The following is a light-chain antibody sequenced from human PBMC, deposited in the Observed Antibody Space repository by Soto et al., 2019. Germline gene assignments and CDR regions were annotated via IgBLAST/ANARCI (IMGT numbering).Light chain of an antibody. CDR1: SSDVGAYKY. V-gene: IGLV2-14*01. CDR3: NSYAGDIIRFV. CDR2: EVS. Sequence: QTVLTQPASVSGSPGQSVTISCTGTSSDVGAYKYVSWYQQHPGKAPKLMTYEVSNRPSGVSNRFSGSKSGNTASLTISGLQADDEADYYCNSYAGDIIRFVFGTGTKLTVL. J-gene: IGLJ1*01.